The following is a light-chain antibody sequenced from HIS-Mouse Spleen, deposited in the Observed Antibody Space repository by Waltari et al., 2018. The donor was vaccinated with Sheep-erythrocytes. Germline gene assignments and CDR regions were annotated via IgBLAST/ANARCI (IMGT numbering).Light chain of an antibody. CDR2: DVS. CDR3: CSYAGSYNHV. Sequence: QSALTQPRSVSGSPGQSVTISCTGTSSDVGGYNYVSWYQQHPGKAPKLMIYDVSKRPSGVRARFSGSKSGNTASLTIAGRQPEDEADYYCCSYAGSYNHVFATGTKVTVL. CDR1: SSDVGGYNY. J-gene: IGLJ1*01. V-gene: IGLV2-11*01.